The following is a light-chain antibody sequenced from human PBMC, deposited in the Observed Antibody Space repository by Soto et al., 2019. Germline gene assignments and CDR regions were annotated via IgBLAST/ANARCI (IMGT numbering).Light chain of an antibody. J-gene: IGKJ1*01. V-gene: IGKV3-15*01. CDR1: QSVSSN. Sequence: DIVMTQSPATLSVSPGERATLSCRASQSVSSNLAWYQQKPGQAPRLLISGASTRATGIPARLSGSGSGTEFTLTISSLQPEDFATYYCQQYDSFSVTFGQGTKV. CDR3: QQYDSFSVT. CDR2: GAS.